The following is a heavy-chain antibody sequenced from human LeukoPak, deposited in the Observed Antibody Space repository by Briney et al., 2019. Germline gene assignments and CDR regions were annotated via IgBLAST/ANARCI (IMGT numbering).Heavy chain of an antibody. CDR1: GFTFSSHD. D-gene: IGHD2-15*01. CDR3: ARGPYCSDGSCYPRDYYYYYMDV. J-gene: IGHJ6*03. CDR2: VGTAGET. Sequence: GGSLRLSCAASGFTFSSHDMHWVRQPTGKGLEWVSTVGTAGETYYPGSVKGRFTISRENAKNSLYLQMNGLRAGDTAVYYCARGPYCSDGSCYPRDYYYYYMDVWGKGTTVTVSS. V-gene: IGHV3-13*01.